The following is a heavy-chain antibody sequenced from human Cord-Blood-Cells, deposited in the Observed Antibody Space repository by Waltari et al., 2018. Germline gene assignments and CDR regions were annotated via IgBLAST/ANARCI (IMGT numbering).Heavy chain of an antibody. CDR1: GGSISSSSYY. CDR2: IYYSGST. J-gene: IGHJ3*02. CDR3: ARHDRRMPGIAAADDAFDI. D-gene: IGHD6-13*01. Sequence: QLQLQESGPGLVKPSETLSLTCTVSGGSISSSSYYWGWIRQPPGKGLEWIGSIYYSGSTYYNPSLKSRVTISVDTSKNQFSLKLSSVTAADTAVYYCARHDRRMPGIAAADDAFDIWGQGTMVTVSS. V-gene: IGHV4-39*01.